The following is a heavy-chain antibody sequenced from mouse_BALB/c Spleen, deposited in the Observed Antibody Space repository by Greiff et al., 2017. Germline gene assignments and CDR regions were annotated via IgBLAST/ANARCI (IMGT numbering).Heavy chain of an antibody. CDR3: TMDFYYYGSSYVPFAY. CDR2: IRLKSNNYAT. D-gene: IGHD1-1*01. CDR1: GFTFSNYW. V-gene: IGHV6-6*02. Sequence: EVKLMESGGGLVQPGGSMKLSCVASGFTFSNYWMNWVRQSPEKGLEWVAEIRLKSNNYATHYAESVKGRFTISRDDSKSSVYLQMNNLRAEDTGIYYCTMDFYYYGSSYVPFAYWGQGTLVTVSA. J-gene: IGHJ3*01.